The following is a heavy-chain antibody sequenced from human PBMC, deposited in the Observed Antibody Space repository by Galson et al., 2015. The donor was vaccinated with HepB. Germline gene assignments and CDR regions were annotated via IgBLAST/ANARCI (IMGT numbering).Heavy chain of an antibody. D-gene: IGHD2-15*01. V-gene: IGHV3-30-3*01. CDR3: VRVAEDANAGGEFDY. J-gene: IGHJ4*02. Sequence: SLRLSCAASGFTLSTCAMHWVRQAPGKGLEWVAVISYDGSNKYYADSVRGRFTISRDNSRNILYLQMNSLRAEDTAVYFCVRVAEDANAGGEFDYWGQGTLVTVSS. CDR1: GFTLSTCA. CDR2: ISYDGSNK.